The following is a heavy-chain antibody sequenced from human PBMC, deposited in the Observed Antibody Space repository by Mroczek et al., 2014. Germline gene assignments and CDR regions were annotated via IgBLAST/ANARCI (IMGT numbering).Heavy chain of an antibody. CDR1: GFSLSTSGVG. V-gene: IGHV2-5*01. Sequence: QITLKESGPTLVKPTQTLTLTCTFSGFSLSTSGVGVGWIRQPPGKALEWLALIYWNGDKRYSPSLKSRLTITKDTSKNQVVLTMTNMDPVDTATYYCAHLTAGRTAFDIWGQGTIVTVSS. D-gene: IGHD1/OR15-1a*01. CDR2: IYWNGDK. CDR3: AHLTAGRTAFDI. J-gene: IGHJ3*02.